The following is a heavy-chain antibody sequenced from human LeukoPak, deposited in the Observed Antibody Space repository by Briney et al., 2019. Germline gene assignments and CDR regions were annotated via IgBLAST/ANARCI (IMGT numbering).Heavy chain of an antibody. CDR2: IYYSGST. D-gene: IGHD4-23*01. CDR1: GGSISSSSYY. V-gene: IGHV4-39*07. J-gene: IGHJ6*03. CDR3: ARDCTATVVTADIYYYYYMDV. Sequence: SETLSLTCTVSGGSISSSSYYWGWVRQPPGKGLEWIGSIYYSGSTYYNPSLKSRVTISVDTSKNQFSLKLSSVTAADTAVYYCARDCTATVVTADIYYYYYMDVWGKGTTVTVSS.